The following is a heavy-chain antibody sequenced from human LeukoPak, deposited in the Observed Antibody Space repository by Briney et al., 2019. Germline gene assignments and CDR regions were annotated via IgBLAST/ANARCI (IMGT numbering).Heavy chain of an antibody. CDR1: GFTFSSSW. V-gene: IGHV3-7*01. J-gene: IGHJ4*02. Sequence: GGSLRLSCAASGFTFSSSWMSWVRQAPGEGLEWVANIKQDGSEKYYVDSVKGRFTISRDNAKNSLYLQMNSLRAEDTAVYFCARVVPPLYHFDYWGQGTLVTVSS. D-gene: IGHD2-2*02. CDR3: ARVVPPLYHFDY. CDR2: IKQDGSEK.